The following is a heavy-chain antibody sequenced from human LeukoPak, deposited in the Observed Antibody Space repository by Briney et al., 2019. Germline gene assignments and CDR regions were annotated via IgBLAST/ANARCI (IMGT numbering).Heavy chain of an antibody. CDR2: INGSGERT. CDR3: AKDAIGQYRPYYFDC. CDR1: VFTFSSFA. J-gene: IGHJ4*02. V-gene: IGHV3-23*01. Sequence: GGSLRLSCAASVFTFSSFAMSWVRQAPGKGLEWGSCINGSGERTYYADYVKGRFTVSRDNSKNTLNVQLNSLRAEDTAVYYCAKDAIGQYRPYYFDCWGQGTLVTVSS. D-gene: IGHD3-16*02.